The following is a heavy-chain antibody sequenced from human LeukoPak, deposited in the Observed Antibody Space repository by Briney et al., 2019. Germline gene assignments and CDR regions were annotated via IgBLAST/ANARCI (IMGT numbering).Heavy chain of an antibody. CDR1: GGSISSYY. D-gene: IGHD5-18*01. J-gene: IGHJ4*02. CDR3: WREGVDTAMVFVY. CDR2: IYYSGST. Sequence: SETLSLTCTVSGGSISSYYWSWIRQPPGKGLEWIGYIYYSGSTNYNPSLKSRVTISVDTSTNQFSLQLISVPAAYAAVSYCWREGVDTAMVFVYWGEGTLGSVSS. V-gene: IGHV4-59*01.